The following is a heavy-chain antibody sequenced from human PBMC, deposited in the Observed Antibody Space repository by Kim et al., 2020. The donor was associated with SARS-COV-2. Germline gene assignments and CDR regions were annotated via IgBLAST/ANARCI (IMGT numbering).Heavy chain of an antibody. CDR1: GGSISSYY. CDR2: IYYSGST. J-gene: IGHJ5*02. D-gene: IGHD4-17*01. V-gene: IGHV4-59*01. Sequence: SETLSLTCTVSGGSISSYYWSWIRQPPGKGLEWIGYIYYSGSTNYNPSLKSRVTISVDTSKNQFSLKLSSVTAADTAVYYCARDRYGAPVNWFDPWGQGTLVTVSS. CDR3: ARDRYGAPVNWFDP.